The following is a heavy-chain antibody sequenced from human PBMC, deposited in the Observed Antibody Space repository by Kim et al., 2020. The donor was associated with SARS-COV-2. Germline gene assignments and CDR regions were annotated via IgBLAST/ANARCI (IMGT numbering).Heavy chain of an antibody. Sequence: SETLSLTCAVYGGSFSGYYWSWIRQPPGKGLEWIGEINHSGSTSYNPSLKSRITISVDTSKNQFSLKLSSVTAADTAVYYCARGLLQPGKVDYWGQGTLVTVSS. CDR3: ARGLLQPGKVDY. J-gene: IGHJ4*02. CDR2: INHSGST. V-gene: IGHV4-34*01. D-gene: IGHD1-26*01. CDR1: GGSFSGYY.